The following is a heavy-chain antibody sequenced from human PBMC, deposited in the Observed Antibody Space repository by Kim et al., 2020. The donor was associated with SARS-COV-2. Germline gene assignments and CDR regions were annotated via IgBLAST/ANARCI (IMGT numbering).Heavy chain of an antibody. CDR2: ISYDGSYP. D-gene: IGHD2-21*01. J-gene: IGHJ5*02. CDR1: EFTFSNYG. Sequence: GGSLRLSCSASEFTFSNYGMHWVRQAPAKGLEWVAAISYDGSYPYYADSVKGRFTISRDNSENTLYLQMNSLKPEDTAVYSCAKDPKHNLVMSPTHLSNGFDPWGQGPRLTVPS. CDR3: AKDPKHNLVMSPTHLSNGFDP. V-gene: IGHV3-30*18.